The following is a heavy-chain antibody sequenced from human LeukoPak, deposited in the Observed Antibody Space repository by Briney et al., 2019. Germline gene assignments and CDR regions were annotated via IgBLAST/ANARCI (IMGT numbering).Heavy chain of an antibody. Sequence: GASVKVSCKASGYTFTGHYLNCLRQAPGQGLEWMGRINPNSGDTKYADKFQGRVIMTRDTSTSTAYMELNGLTSDDTASYYCARDMWELPSDYYYDYWGQGSLVTVSS. J-gene: IGHJ4*02. CDR3: ARDMWELPSDYYYDY. CDR2: INPNSGDT. V-gene: IGHV1-2*06. CDR1: GYTFTGHY. D-gene: IGHD1-26*01.